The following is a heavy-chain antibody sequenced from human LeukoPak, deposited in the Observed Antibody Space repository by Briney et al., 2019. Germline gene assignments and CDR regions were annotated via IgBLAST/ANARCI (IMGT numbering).Heavy chain of an antibody. CDR1: GFTFSSYA. Sequence: PGGSLRLFCAPSGFTFSSYAMSWVRQAPGKGLEWVSAISGSGGSTYYADSVEGRFTISRDNSKNTLYLQMNSLRAEDTAVYYCARPGIAAAGTSAFPDYYFDYWGQGTLVTVSS. CDR3: ARPGIAAAGTSAFPDYYFDY. D-gene: IGHD6-13*01. CDR2: ISGSGGST. J-gene: IGHJ4*02. V-gene: IGHV3-23*01.